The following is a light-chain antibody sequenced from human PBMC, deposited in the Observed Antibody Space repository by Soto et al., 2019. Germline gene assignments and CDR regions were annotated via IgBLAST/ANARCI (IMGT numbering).Light chain of an antibody. CDR3: QQYRNWPRA. CDR1: QSVSSN. CDR2: GAS. V-gene: IGKV3-15*01. Sequence: ETVMTQSPATLSVSPGERATLSCRASQSVSSNLAWYQQRPGQAPRLLMYGASTRATGIPARFSGSGSGTEFTLTISSLQSEDFAVYYCQQYRNWPRAFGQGTKVEIK. J-gene: IGKJ1*01.